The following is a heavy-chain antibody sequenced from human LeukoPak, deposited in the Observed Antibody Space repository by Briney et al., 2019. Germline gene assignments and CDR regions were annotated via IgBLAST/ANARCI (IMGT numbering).Heavy chain of an antibody. CDR3: AKDVRVGGGGMDV. V-gene: IGHV3-23*01. Sequence: GGSLRLSCAVSGITVSDNYMSWVRQAPGKGLEWVSLISGSGGNTYYADSVKGRFTISRDNSKNTLSLQMNSLRAEDTAVYYCAKDVRVGGGGMDVWGQGTPVTVSS. CDR2: ISGSGGNT. D-gene: IGHD1-26*01. J-gene: IGHJ6*02. CDR1: GITVSDNY.